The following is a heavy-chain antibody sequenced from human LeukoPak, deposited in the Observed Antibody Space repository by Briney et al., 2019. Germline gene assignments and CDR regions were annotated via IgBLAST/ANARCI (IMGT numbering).Heavy chain of an antibody. V-gene: IGHV4-39*01. J-gene: IGHJ4*02. CDR2: IYYSGST. D-gene: IGHD3-3*01. CDR3: ASHRGFGVVIIDY. CDR1: GGTISSSSYY. Sequence: SETLSLTCTASGGTISSSSYYWGWIRQPPGKEREWIGSIYYSGSTYYNPSLKSRATISVDTSKNQFSLKPSSVTAADTAVYYCASHRGFGVVIIDYWGQGTLVTVSS.